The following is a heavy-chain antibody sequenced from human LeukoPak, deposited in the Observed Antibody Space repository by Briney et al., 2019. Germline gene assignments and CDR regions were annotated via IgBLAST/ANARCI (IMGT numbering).Heavy chain of an antibody. Sequence: GGSLRLSCAASGFIFSSYAMSWVRQAPGKGLEWISDISGSGTKTYYADSVKGRFTISRDYSSNTLYLQMNGLRAEDTALYYCAARAYYVAAADAYWGQGTLVTVSS. D-gene: IGHD3-3*01. CDR3: AARAYYVAAADAY. V-gene: IGHV3-23*01. J-gene: IGHJ4*02. CDR1: GFIFSSYA. CDR2: ISGSGTKT.